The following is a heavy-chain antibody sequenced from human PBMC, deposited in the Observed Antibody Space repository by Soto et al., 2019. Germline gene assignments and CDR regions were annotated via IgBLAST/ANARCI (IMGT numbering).Heavy chain of an antibody. V-gene: IGHV3-23*01. J-gene: IGHJ4*02. Sequence: PEGSLRLSCSASGFTFSSYAMSWARQAPGKGLEWVSAISGSGGSTYYADSVKGRFTISRDNSKNTLYLQMNSLRAEDTAVYYGAKGKAMSCFDYWGQGTLVTVSS. CDR1: GFTFSSYA. CDR2: ISGSGGST. CDR3: AKGKAMSCFDY. D-gene: IGHD2-2*01.